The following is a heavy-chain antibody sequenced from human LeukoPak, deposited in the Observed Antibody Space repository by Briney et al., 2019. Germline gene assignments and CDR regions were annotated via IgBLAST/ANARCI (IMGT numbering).Heavy chain of an antibody. V-gene: IGHV1-2*02. CDR1: GYTFTADY. J-gene: IGHJ4*02. CDR2: INPSSGGT. D-gene: IGHD1-7*01. CDR3: ARLGITGTKAKSDY. Sequence: ASVKVSCKASGYTFTADYLHWVRQAPGQGLEWMGCINPSSGGTDYAQKFQGRVTMTRDTSISTAYMELSRLRSDDTAVYYCARLGITGTKAKSDYWGQGTLVTVSS.